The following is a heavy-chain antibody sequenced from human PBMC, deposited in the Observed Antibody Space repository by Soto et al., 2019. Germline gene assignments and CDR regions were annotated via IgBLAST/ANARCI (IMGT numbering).Heavy chain of an antibody. Sequence: PSETLSLTCTVSGGSISSYYWSWIRQPPGKGLEWIGYIYYSGSTNYNPSLKSRVTISVDTSKNQFSLKLSSVTAADTAVYYRARVDSVYDILTGYYSRWFDPWGQGTLVTVSS. CDR1: GGSISSYY. CDR3: ARVDSVYDILTGYYSRWFDP. D-gene: IGHD3-9*01. J-gene: IGHJ5*02. CDR2: IYYSGST. V-gene: IGHV4-59*01.